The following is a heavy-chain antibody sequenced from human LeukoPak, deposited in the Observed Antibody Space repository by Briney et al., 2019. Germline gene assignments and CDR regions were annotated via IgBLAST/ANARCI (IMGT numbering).Heavy chain of an antibody. J-gene: IGHJ4*02. V-gene: IGHV3-30*02. Sequence: GGSLRLSCAASGFTFSSYGMHWVRQAPGKGLEWVAFIRYDGSNKYYADSVKGRFTTSRDNSKNTLYLQMNSLRAEDTAVYYCAKDGGYCSSTSCYPNSEYFDYWGQGTLVTVSS. CDR2: IRYDGSNK. CDR3: AKDGGYCSSTSCYPNSEYFDY. D-gene: IGHD2-2*03. CDR1: GFTFSSYG.